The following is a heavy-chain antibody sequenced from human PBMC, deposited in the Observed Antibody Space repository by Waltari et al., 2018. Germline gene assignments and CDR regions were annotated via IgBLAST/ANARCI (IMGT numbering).Heavy chain of an antibody. V-gene: IGHV1-69-2*01. CDR2: VDPEDGET. CDR3: ATEPRAYDSSGSTGAFDI. CDR1: GYTFTDYY. Sequence: EVQLVQSGAEVKKPGATVKISCKAFGYTFTDYYMHWVQQAPGKGLEWMGRVDPEDGETIYAEEFQGRVTRTADTSTDTAYMELSSLRSEDTAVYYCATEPRAYDSSGSTGAFDIWGQGTMVTVSS. J-gene: IGHJ3*02. D-gene: IGHD3-22*01.